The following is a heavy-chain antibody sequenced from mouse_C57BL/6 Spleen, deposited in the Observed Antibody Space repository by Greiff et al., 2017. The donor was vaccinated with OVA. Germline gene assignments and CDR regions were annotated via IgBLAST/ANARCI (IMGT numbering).Heavy chain of an antibody. CDR2: IDPSDSYT. Sequence: QVQLQQPGAELVKPGASVKLSCKASGYTFTSYWMQWVKQRPGQGLEWIGEIDPSDSYTNYNQKFKGKATLTVDTSSSTAYMQLSSLTSEDSAVYYCARLPYWGQGTLVTVSA. CDR3: ARLPY. V-gene: IGHV1-50*01. CDR1: GYTFTSYW. J-gene: IGHJ3*01.